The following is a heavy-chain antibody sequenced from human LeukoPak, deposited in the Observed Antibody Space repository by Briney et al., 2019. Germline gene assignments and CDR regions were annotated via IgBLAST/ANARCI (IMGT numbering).Heavy chain of an antibody. CDR2: IYPGGSDT. Sequence: GESLRISCQGSGYSFTSYWIGWVRQMPGKGLEWMGIIYPGGSDTRYSPSFQGQVTISADKSISTAYLQWSSLKASDTAMYYCARINYYDSSGYSFGIWGQGTMVTVSS. V-gene: IGHV5-51*01. CDR3: ARINYYDSSGYSFGI. J-gene: IGHJ3*02. D-gene: IGHD3-22*01. CDR1: GYSFTSYW.